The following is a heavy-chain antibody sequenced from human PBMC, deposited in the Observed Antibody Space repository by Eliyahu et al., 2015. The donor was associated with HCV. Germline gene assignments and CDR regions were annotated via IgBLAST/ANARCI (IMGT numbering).Heavy chain of an antibody. CDR3: AKRGVTYSYGMDV. CDR2: ISGSGGST. V-gene: IGHV3-23*01. Sequence: EVQLLESGGGLVQPGGSLRLSCAASGFTFPSYAMSWVRQAPGKGLEWVSDISGSGGSTYYTDSVKGRFTISRDNSKNTLYLQMNSLGAEDTAVYYCAKRGVTYSYGMDVWGQGTTVTVSS. J-gene: IGHJ6*02. D-gene: IGHD3-10*01. CDR1: GFTFPSYA.